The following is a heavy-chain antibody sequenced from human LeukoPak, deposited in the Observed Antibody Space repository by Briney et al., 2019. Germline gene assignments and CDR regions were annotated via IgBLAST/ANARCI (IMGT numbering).Heavy chain of an antibody. J-gene: IGHJ4*02. CDR1: GLTFSSYA. Sequence: GGSLRLSCTASGLTFSSYAMSWVRQAPEKGLEWVSTISGSGGGTYYADSVKGRFTISRDDSKNTLYLQMNSLRAEDTAVYYCVKDLGRYRNNCFDYWGQGTLVTVSS. V-gene: IGHV3-23*01. D-gene: IGHD1-26*01. CDR2: ISGSGGGT. CDR3: VKDLGRYRNNCFDY.